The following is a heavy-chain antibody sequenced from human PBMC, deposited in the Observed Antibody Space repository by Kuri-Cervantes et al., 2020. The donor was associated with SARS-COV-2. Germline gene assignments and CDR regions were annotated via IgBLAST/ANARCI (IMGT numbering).Heavy chain of an antibody. V-gene: IGHV2-5*08. D-gene: IGHD2-2*02. J-gene: IGHJ3*02. CDR2: IYWDDDK. Sequence: SGPTLVKPTQTLTLTCTFSGFSLSTSGMCVSWIRQPPGKALEWLALIYWDDDKRYSPSLKSRLTITKDTSKNQVVLTMTNVDPVDTATYYCAHRESLGYCSSTSCYKFGSHAFDIWGQGTMVTVSS. CDR3: AHRESLGYCSSTSCYKFGSHAFDI. CDR1: GFSLSTSGMC.